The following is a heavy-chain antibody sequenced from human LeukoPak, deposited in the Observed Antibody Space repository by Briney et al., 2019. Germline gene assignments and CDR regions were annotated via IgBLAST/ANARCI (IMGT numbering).Heavy chain of an antibody. CDR1: GFTFSRYW. CDR2: SNTDGSST. CDR3: ARGYSDYYYFDS. J-gene: IGHJ4*02. Sequence: GGSLRLSCAASGFTFSRYWMHWVRHAPGKGLVWVSRSNTDGSSTNYADSVKGRFTISRDNAKSTLYLQMNSLRAEDTAVYYCARGYSDYYYFDSWGQGTPVTVSS. D-gene: IGHD4-11*01. V-gene: IGHV3-74*01.